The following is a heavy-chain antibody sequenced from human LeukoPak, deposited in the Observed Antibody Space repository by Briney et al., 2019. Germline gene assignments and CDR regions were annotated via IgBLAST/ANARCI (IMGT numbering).Heavy chain of an antibody. Sequence: ASETLSLTCTVSGGSISSSSYYWGWIRQPPGKGLEWIGSIYYSGSTYYNPSLKSRVTISVDTSKNQFSLKLSSVTAADTAVYYCARDPYGSGNFDYWGQGTLVTVSS. D-gene: IGHD3-10*01. CDR2: IYYSGST. V-gene: IGHV4-39*07. CDR3: ARDPYGSGNFDY. CDR1: GGSISSSSYY. J-gene: IGHJ4*02.